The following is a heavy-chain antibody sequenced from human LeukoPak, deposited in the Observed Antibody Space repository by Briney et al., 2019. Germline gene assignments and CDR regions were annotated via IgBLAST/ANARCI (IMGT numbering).Heavy chain of an antibody. V-gene: IGHV3-23*01. D-gene: IGHD3-22*01. CDR2: ISGSGSST. Sequence: QPGGSLRLSCAASGFTFSSYAMSWVRQPPGKGLEWVSAISGSGSSTYYADSVKGRFTISRDNSENTLYLQMSGLRAEDTAVYYCAPSADYYDSSGYVWGRGTLVTVSS. CDR1: GFTFSSYA. J-gene: IGHJ2*01. CDR3: APSADYYDSSGYV.